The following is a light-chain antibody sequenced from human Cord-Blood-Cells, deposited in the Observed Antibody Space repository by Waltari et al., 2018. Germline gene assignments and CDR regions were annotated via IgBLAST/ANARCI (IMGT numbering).Light chain of an antibody. CDR1: QSVRSY. CDR3: QQRSNWPPIT. V-gene: IGKV3-11*01. Sequence: EIVLTQPPATLSLSPGERATLSCRASQSVRSYLAWYQQKPGQAPRLLIYDASNRATGIPARFRGSGSGTDFTLTISSLEPEDFAVYYCQQRSNWPPITFGQGTRLEIK. CDR2: DAS. J-gene: IGKJ5*01.